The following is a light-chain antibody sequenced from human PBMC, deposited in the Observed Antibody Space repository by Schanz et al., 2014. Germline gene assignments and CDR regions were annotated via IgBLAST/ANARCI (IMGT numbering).Light chain of an antibody. CDR1: SSDVGGYNF. CDR2: DVS. CDR3: SSYTPSSTTLYV. Sequence: QSALTQPASVSGSPGQSITISCTGTSSDVGGYNFVSWYQQHPGKAPKLMIHDVSNRPSGVSNRFSGSKSGNTASLTISGLQAEDEADYYCSSYTPSSTTLYVFGTGTKVTVL. J-gene: IGLJ1*01. V-gene: IGLV2-14*01.